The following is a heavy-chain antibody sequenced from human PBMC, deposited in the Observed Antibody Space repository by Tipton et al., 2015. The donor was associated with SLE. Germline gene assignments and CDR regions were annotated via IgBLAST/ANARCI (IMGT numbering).Heavy chain of an antibody. D-gene: IGHD3/OR15-3a*01. CDR1: NGSISTYR. CDR2: IYYSGRT. V-gene: IGHV4-59*13. CDR3: ARGATVDWDRVASDS. Sequence: LRLSCTISNGSISTYRWNWIRQPPGKGLEWIGFIYYSGRTSYSPSLKSRVTISVDTSKNQFSLKLSSVTAADTAVYYCARGATVDWDRVASDSWGQGTLVTVSS. J-gene: IGHJ4*02.